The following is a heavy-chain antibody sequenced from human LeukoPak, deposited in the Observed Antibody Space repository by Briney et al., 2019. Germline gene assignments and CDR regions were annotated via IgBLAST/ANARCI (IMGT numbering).Heavy chain of an antibody. V-gene: IGHV4-59*08. J-gene: IGHJ5*02. CDR2: IYYSGST. Sequence: SETLSLTCTVSGGSISSYYWSWIRQPPGKGLEWIGYIYYSGSTNYNPSLKSRVTISVDTSKNQFSLKLSSVTAADTAVYYCARQEPGIAAAGTGQRQGNWFDPWAREPWSPSPQ. CDR1: GGSISSYY. D-gene: IGHD6-13*01. CDR3: ARQEPGIAAAGTGQRQGNWFDP.